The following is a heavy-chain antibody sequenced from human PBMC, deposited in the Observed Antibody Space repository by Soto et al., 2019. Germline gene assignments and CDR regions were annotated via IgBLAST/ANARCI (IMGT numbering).Heavy chain of an antibody. CDR1: GGTFSSYA. J-gene: IGHJ6*02. CDR3: ARAGIAARYYYYYGMDV. V-gene: IGHV1-69*13. Sequence: SVKVSCKASGGTFSSYAISWVRQAPGQGLEWMGGIIPIFGTANYAQKFQGRVTITADESTSTAYMELSSLRSEDTAVYYCARAGIAARYYYYYGMDVWGQGTTVTVSS. D-gene: IGHD6-6*01. CDR2: IIPIFGTA.